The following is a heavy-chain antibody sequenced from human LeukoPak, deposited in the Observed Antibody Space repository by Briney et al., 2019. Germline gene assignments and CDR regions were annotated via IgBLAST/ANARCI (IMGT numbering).Heavy chain of an antibody. D-gene: IGHD3-22*01. Sequence: SGTLSLTCAVSGGSISSGGYWSWLRQPPGKGLEWIGQIYYIGSTNYNPSLESRVIMSLDKSTNQLSLRFNSVTAADTAVYYCAKSPPYYYDSSGYYLGNFYYFDYWGQGTLVTVSS. CDR3: AKSPPYYYDSSGYYLGNFYYFDY. CDR2: IYYIGST. V-gene: IGHV4-4*02. CDR1: GGSISSGGY. J-gene: IGHJ4*02.